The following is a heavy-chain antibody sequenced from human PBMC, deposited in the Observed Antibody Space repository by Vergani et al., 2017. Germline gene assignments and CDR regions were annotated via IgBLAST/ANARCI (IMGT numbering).Heavy chain of an antibody. Sequence: VQLLESGAEVKKPGSSVKVSCKASGGTFSSYAISWVRQAPGQGLEWMGRIIPIFGTANYAQKFQGRVTITADESTSTAYMELSSLRSEDTAVYYCARDRRAVAGTLGFFDYWGQGTLVTVSS. CDR1: GGTFSSYA. CDR3: ARDRRAVAGTLGFFDY. V-gene: IGHV1-69*18. D-gene: IGHD6-19*01. CDR2: IIPIFGTA. J-gene: IGHJ4*02.